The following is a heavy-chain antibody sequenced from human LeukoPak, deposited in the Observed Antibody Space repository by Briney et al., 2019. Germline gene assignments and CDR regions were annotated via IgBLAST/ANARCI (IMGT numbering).Heavy chain of an antibody. V-gene: IGHV1-18*01. CDR2: ISSFSGKT. D-gene: IGHD3-10*01. J-gene: IGHJ6*03. CDR3: AREGTPIWYYYMDV. Sequence: ASVKVSCKTSGYTFTSYGINWVRQAPGQGLEWMGWISSFSGKTNYAQKLQGRVTLTTDTSTSTAYMELRSLRSDDTAVYYCAREGTPIWYYYMDVWGKGTTVTVSS. CDR1: GYTFTSYG.